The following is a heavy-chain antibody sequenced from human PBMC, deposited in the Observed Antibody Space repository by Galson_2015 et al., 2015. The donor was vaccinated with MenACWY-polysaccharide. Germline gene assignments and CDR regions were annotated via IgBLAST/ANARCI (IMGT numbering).Heavy chain of an antibody. CDR1: GFTFSSYW. Sequence: SLRLSCAASGFTFSSYWMSWVRQAPGKGLEWVAHIKRDESEKYYVDSVKGRFAISRDNSKNSLYLQVNSLRAEDTAVYSCARGHYGLDVWGQGTTVIVSS. V-gene: IGHV3-7*03. CDR3: ARGHYGLDV. J-gene: IGHJ6*02. CDR2: IKRDESEK.